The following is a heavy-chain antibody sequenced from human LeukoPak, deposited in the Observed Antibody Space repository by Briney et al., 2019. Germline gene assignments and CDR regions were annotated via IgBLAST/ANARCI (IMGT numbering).Heavy chain of an antibody. CDR3: AREVEYYYDSSASYFDY. J-gene: IGHJ4*02. CDR1: GGSIDSYY. V-gene: IGHV4-59*01. Sequence: SETLSLTCNVSGGSIDSYYWSWIRQPPGKGLECFGYIYYSGSTNYNPSLKSRVTISVDTSKNQFSLKLSSVTAADTAVYYCAREVEYYYDSSASYFDYWGQGTLVTVSS. D-gene: IGHD3-22*01. CDR2: IYYSGST.